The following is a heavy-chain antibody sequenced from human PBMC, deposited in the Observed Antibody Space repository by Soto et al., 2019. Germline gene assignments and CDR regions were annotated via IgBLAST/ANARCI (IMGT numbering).Heavy chain of an antibody. CDR1: GFTFSTFS. CDR2: IYGNAGAT. D-gene: IGHD5-12*01. J-gene: IGHJ4*02. CDR3: AKDARVDGYLDFDY. V-gene: IGHV3-23*01. Sequence: HPGGSLRLSCAGSGFTFSTFSMNWVRQAPGKGLEWVSSIYGNAGATFYADSVKGRFTISRDNSNNILYLQMNSLRVEDTAVYYCAKDARVDGYLDFDYWGQGTLVTVSS.